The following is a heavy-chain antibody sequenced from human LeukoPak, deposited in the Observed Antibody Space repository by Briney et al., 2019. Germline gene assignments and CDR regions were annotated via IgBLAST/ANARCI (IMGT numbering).Heavy chain of an antibody. V-gene: IGHV4-34*01. CDR2: INHSGST. CDR1: GGSFSGYY. J-gene: IGHJ5*02. Sequence: SETLSLTCAVYGGSFSGYYWSWIRQPPGKGLEWIGEINHSGSTNYNPSLKSRATISVDMSKNQFSLKLSSVTAADTAVYYCARAPRFDPWGQGTLVTVSS. CDR3: ARAPRFDP.